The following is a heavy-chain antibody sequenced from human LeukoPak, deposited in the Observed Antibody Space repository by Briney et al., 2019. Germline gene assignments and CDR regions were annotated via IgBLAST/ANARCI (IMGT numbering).Heavy chain of an antibody. CDR1: GGTFSSYA. D-gene: IGHD3-10*01. V-gene: IGHV1-69*06. CDR2: IIPIFGTA. CDR3: ARVDSGSYYPASWFDP. Sequence: ASVTVSCKASGGTFSSYAISWVRQAPGQGLEWMGGIIPIFGTANYAQKFQGRVTITADKSTSTAYMELSSLRSEDTAVYYCARVDSGSYYPASWFDPWGQGTLVTVSS. J-gene: IGHJ5*02.